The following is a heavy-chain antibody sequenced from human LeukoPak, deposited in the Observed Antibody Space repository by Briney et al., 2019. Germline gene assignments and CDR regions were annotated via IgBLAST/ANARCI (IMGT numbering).Heavy chain of an antibody. Sequence: ASLTVSCKASGDTFTAYYMHWVRQAPGQRLEWMGWINPNSGGTNYAQKFQGRVTMNRDTSISTAYMELSRLRSDDTAVYYCARASYYYDSSGYPGYYFDYWGQGTLVTVSS. CDR3: ARASYYYDSSGYPGYYFDY. J-gene: IGHJ4*02. D-gene: IGHD3-22*01. V-gene: IGHV1-2*02. CDR1: GDTFTAYY. CDR2: INPNSGGT.